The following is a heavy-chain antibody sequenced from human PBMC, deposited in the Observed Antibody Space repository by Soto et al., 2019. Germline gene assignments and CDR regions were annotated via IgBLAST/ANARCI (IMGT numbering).Heavy chain of an antibody. CDR3: ATNETTRPWFAP. CDR2: IYYIGTT. Sequence: SETLSLTCTVSGGSISNGNYYWSWIRQLPGKGLEWIGNIYYIGTTSYNPSLKSRVTMSIDTSKNQFSLKLRSVVAADTAMYYCATNETTRPWFAPWGQGTLVTVSS. J-gene: IGHJ5*02. D-gene: IGHD1-1*01. CDR1: GGSISNGNYY. V-gene: IGHV4-31*03.